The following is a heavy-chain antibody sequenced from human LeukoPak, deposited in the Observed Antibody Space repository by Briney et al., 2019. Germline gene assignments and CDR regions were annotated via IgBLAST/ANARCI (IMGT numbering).Heavy chain of an antibody. CDR1: GGTFSSYG. D-gene: IGHD3-9*01. V-gene: IGHV1-69*05. Sequence: SVKVSCKASGGTFSSYGISWVRQAPGQGLDWMGGIIPIFGTANYAQKFQGRVTTTTDESTSTAYMELSSLRSEDTAVYYCARDRLGPLRYFDYWGQGTLVTVSS. J-gene: IGHJ4*02. CDR2: IIPIFGTA. CDR3: ARDRLGPLRYFDY.